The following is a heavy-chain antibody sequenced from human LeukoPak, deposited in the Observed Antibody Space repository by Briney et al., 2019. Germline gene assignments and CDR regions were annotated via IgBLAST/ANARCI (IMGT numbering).Heavy chain of an antibody. CDR3: AREVVAGSSFDY. CDR1: GGSISSYY. D-gene: IGHD6-19*01. V-gene: IGHV4-59*01. Sequence: SETLSLTCTVSGGSISSYYWSWVRQRPGKGLEWIGYIYYSGSTNYNPSLKSRVPISVDTSKNQFSLKLSSVTAADTAVYYCAREVVAGSSFDYWGQGTLVTVSS. J-gene: IGHJ4*02. CDR2: IYYSGST.